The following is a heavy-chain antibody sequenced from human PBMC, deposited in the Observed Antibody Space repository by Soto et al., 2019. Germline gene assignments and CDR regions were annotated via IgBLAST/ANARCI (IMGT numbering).Heavy chain of an antibody. J-gene: IGHJ6*02. CDR2: IYYSGST. D-gene: IGHD1-20*01. CDR3: ARDRAKWKDYYYYGMEV. Sequence: QVQLQESGPGLVKPSQTLSLTCTVSGGSISSGDDFWTCIRQPPGKGLEWIGYIYYSGSTYYNPSLKSRLTMSVDTSKNQFSLKLSSVTAADTAVYYCARDRAKWKDYYYYGMEVWGQGTTVTVSS. CDR1: GGSISSGDDF. V-gene: IGHV4-30-4*01.